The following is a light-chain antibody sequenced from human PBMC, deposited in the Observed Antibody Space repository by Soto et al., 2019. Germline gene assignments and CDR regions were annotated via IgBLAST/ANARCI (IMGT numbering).Light chain of an antibody. Sequence: DIVMTQSPATLSVSPGERATLSCRASQSVSSNLAWYQQKPGQAPRLLFYDASNRATGIPARFSGSGSGTDFTLTISSLEPEDFAVYYCQQRSHWPRTVGQGNKVDIK. CDR2: DAS. CDR3: QQRSHWPRT. V-gene: IGKV3-11*01. CDR1: QSVSSN. J-gene: IGKJ1*01.